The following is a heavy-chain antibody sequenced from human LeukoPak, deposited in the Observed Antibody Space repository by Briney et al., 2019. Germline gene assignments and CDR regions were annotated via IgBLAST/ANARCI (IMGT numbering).Heavy chain of an antibody. CDR1: GYSFTSYW. CDR2: IYPGDSDT. Sequence: GESLQISCKGSGYSFTSYWIGWVRQMPGKGLEWMGIIYPGDSDTRYSPSFQGQVTISVDKSISTAYLQWSSLKASDTAMYYCARGEQQLVNPLVYWGQGTLVTVSS. CDR3: ARGEQQLVNPLVY. D-gene: IGHD6-13*01. J-gene: IGHJ4*02. V-gene: IGHV5-51*01.